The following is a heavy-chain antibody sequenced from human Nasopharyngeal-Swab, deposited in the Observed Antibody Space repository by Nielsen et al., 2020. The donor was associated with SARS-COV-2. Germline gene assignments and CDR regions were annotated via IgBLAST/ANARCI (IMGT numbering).Heavy chain of an antibody. CDR1: GFTFSDFG. CDR3: AKGFGPYVTAADY. J-gene: IGHJ4*02. D-gene: IGHD2-21*02. CDR2: IWHDGSEK. Sequence: GESLKISCAASGFTFSDFGMHWVRQAPGKGLEWVGVIWHDGSEKYYADSVRGRFTITRDDSKNTVYLQMNGLRAEDTALYYCAKGFGPYVTAADYWGQGTLVTVSS. V-gene: IGHV3-33*06.